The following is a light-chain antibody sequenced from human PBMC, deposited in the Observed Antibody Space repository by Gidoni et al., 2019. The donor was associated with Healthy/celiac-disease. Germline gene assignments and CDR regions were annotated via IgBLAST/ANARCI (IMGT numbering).Light chain of an antibody. Sequence: EIVLTQSPATLSLTPGERATISCRASQSVSSYLAWYQQKPGQAHRLLIYDASNRSTGIPARFSGSGSGTDFTLTISSLEPEDFAVYYCQQRSHWPPFTFGQGTKVEIK. J-gene: IGKJ3*01. V-gene: IGKV3-11*01. CDR2: DAS. CDR1: QSVSSY. CDR3: QQRSHWPPFT.